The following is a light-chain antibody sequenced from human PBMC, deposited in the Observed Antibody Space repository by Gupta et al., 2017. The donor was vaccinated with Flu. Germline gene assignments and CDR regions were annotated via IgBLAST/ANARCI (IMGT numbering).Light chain of an antibody. CDR3: QQLSSYPYT. J-gene: IGKJ2*01. CDR2: TAS. V-gene: IGKV3-20*01. Sequence: ERSVTTCRGTSNDSSNDLAWYQQKLGHPPRRLIYTASNRHTGVPARFSGSGSGTEFTLTISRLEPEDFVVYYCQQLSSYPYTFGQGSELEIK. CDR1: SNDSSND.